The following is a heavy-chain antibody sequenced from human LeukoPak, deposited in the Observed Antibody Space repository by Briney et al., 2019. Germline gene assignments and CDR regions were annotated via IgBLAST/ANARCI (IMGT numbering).Heavy chain of an antibody. J-gene: IGHJ4*02. Sequence: GASVKVSCKASGYTFTSYYIHWVRQAPGQGLEWMGWFNPNSGGANYAQKFQDRITMTRDTSISTAYMELRRLESDDTAVYFCARGGAYSYLNPLDYWGQGTLVTVSS. CDR1: GYTFTSYY. V-gene: IGHV1-2*02. D-gene: IGHD5-18*01. CDR3: ARGGAYSYLNPLDY. CDR2: FNPNSGGA.